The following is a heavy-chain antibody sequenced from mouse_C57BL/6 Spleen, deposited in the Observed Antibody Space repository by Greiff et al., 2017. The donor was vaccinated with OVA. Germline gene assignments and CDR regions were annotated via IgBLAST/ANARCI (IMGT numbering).Heavy chain of an antibody. CDR1: GYTFTSYW. CDR3: AREDYGNFGGFAY. D-gene: IGHD2-1*01. CDR2: IHPNSGST. Sequence: VQLQQPGAELVKPGASVKLSCKASGYTFTSYWMHWVKQRPGQGLEWIGMIHPNSGSTNYNEKFKSKATLTVDKSSSTAYMQLSSLTSEDSAVYYCAREDYGNFGGFAYWGQGTLVTVSA. J-gene: IGHJ3*01. V-gene: IGHV1-64*01.